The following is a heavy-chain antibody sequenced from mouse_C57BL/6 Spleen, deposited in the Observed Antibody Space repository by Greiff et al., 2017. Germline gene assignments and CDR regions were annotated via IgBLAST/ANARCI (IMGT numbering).Heavy chain of an antibody. CDR2: INPNNGGT. CDR1: GYTFTDYY. CDR3: ASDYDGFAY. Sequence: EVQLQQSGPELVKPGASVKISCKASGYTFTDYYMNWVKQSHGKSLEWIGDINPNNGGTSYNQKFKGKATLTVDKSSSTAYMELRSLTSEDSAVYYCASDYDGFAYWGQGTLVTVSA. D-gene: IGHD2-4*01. V-gene: IGHV1-26*01. J-gene: IGHJ3*01.